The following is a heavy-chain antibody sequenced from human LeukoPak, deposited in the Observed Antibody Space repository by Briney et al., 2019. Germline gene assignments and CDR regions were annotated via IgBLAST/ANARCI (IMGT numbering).Heavy chain of an antibody. CDR1: GFAVSSNY. CDR3: ARGRGYSGYDESYPFDY. CDR2: FYSGGST. D-gene: IGHD5-12*01. J-gene: IGHJ4*02. V-gene: IGHV3-66*01. Sequence: GGPLRLSCAASGFAVSSNYMNWVRQAPGKGLEWLSVFYSGGSTDYADSVKGRFTMSRDNSKNTLYFQMNSLRAEDTAVYYCARGRGYSGYDESYPFDYWGQGTLVTVSS.